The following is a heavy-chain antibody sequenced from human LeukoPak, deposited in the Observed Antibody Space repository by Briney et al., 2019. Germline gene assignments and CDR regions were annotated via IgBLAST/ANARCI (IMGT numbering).Heavy chain of an antibody. Sequence: ASVKVSCKASGFTLTDYIHWVRQDPRQGLQWMGWIKPNSGDTDYAQKFQGRVTMTRDTSISTVYVGLSSLRSDDTAVYYCARADSVPAGDYHYWYMDVWGKGTTVTVSS. CDR2: IKPNSGDT. D-gene: IGHD2-2*01. CDR3: ARADSVPAGDYHYWYMDV. V-gene: IGHV1-2*02. CDR1: GFTLTDY. J-gene: IGHJ6*03.